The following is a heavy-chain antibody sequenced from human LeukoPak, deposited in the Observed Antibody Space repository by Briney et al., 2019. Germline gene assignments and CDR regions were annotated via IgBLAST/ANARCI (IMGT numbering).Heavy chain of an antibody. V-gene: IGHV3-23*01. J-gene: IGHJ4*02. CDR1: GFTFSSYG. CDR3: AKDPKRPPTMVRGVINFY. Sequence: GGSLRLSCAASGFTFSSYGMSWVRQAPGKGLEWVSAISGSGGSTYYADSVKGRFTISRDNSKNTLYLQMNSLRAEDTAVYYCAKDPKRPPTMVRGVINFYWGQGTLVTVSS. CDR2: ISGSGGST. D-gene: IGHD3-10*01.